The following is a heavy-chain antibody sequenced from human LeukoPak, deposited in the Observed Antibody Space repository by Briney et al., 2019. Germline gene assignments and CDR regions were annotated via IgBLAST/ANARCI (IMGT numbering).Heavy chain of an antibody. CDR2: INGDGSRT. Sequence: GGSLRLSCAASGFTFINYWMHWVRQAPGKGLLWVSTINGDGSRTFYADSVKGRFTISRDNAKNTLYLQMGSLRAEDMAVYYCARAMSTFGGVRNYFDSWGQGTLVTVSS. CDR1: GFTFINYW. D-gene: IGHD3-16*01. CDR3: ARAMSTFGGVRNYFDS. J-gene: IGHJ4*02. V-gene: IGHV3-74*01.